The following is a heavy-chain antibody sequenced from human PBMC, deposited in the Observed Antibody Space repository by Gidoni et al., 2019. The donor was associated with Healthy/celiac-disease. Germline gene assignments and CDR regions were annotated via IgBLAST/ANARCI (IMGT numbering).Heavy chain of an antibody. CDR3: AKDNYGDYDNYYYYYMDV. CDR2: ISYDGSNK. Sequence: QVQLVESGGGVVQPGRSLRLSCAASGFTFSSYGMHWVRQAPGKGLEWVAVISYDGSNKYYADSVKGRFTISRDNSKNTLYLQMNSLRAEDTAVYYCAKDNYGDYDNYYYYYMDVWGKGTTVTVSS. CDR1: GFTFSSYG. V-gene: IGHV3-30*18. J-gene: IGHJ6*03. D-gene: IGHD4-17*01.